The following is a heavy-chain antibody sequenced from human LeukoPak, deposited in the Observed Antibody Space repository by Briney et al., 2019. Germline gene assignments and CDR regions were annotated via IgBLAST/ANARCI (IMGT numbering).Heavy chain of an antibody. J-gene: IGHJ5*02. V-gene: IGHV1-69*05. CDR2: IIPIFGTA. Sequence: SVKVSCKASGATFSSYANSWVRHPHGQGLELKGGIIPIFGTANYAQKFQGRVTITTDESTSTAYMELSSLRSEDTAVYYCARTRERLLLRRSGFDPWGQGTLVTVSS. D-gene: IGHD3-22*01. CDR1: GATFSSYA. CDR3: ARTRERLLLRRSGFDP.